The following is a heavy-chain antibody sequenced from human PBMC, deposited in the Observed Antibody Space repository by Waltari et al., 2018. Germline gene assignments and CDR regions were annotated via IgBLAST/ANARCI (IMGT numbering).Heavy chain of an antibody. CDR1: GYSISSGYY. J-gene: IGHJ4*02. V-gene: IGHV4-38-2*01. CDR2: IYHSGST. D-gene: IGHD6-13*01. Sequence: QVQLQESGPGLVKPSETLSLTCAVSGYSISSGYYWGWIRQPPGKGLEWIGSIYHSGSTYYNPSLRSRVTISVDTSKNQFARKRSSGTAADTAVYYCARQGSSWYGGGGYWGQGTLVTVSA. CDR3: ARQGSSWYGGGGY.